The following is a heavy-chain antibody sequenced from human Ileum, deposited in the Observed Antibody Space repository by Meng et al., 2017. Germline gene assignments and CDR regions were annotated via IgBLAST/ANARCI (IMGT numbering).Heavy chain of an antibody. CDR2: ILLDSGRI. CDR1: GSTTELYG. D-gene: IGHD1-26*01. Sequence: GGSLRLSCVVPGSTTELYGMHWFRQAPGKGLEWVSGILLDSGRIVYADSVKGRFTISRNSAKNTMCLQVNSMRVDDTAMYNCTKDLVPGGADVWGQGTTVTVSS. J-gene: IGHJ6*02. CDR3: TKDLVPGGADV. V-gene: IGHV3-9*02.